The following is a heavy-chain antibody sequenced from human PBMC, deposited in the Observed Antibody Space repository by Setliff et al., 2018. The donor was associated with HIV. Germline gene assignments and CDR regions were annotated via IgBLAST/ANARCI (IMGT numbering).Heavy chain of an antibody. D-gene: IGHD2-2*01. V-gene: IGHV4-39*01. J-gene: IGHJ4*02. CDR2: IYYSGST. CDR1: GGSISSSCYY. CDR3: ARHNPASVPASSPDY. Sequence: ASETLSLTCTVSGGSISSSCYYWGWVRQPPGKGLEWIGTIYYSGSTYYNPSLRSRVTISVDTSRNQFSLRLSSVTAADTAFYYCARHNPASVPASSPDYWGQGTLVTVS.